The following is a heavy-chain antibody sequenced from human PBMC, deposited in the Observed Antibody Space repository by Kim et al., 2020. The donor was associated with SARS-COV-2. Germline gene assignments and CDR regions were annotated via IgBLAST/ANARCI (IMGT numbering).Heavy chain of an antibody. CDR3: AREGGRSVFLDP. J-gene: IGHJ5*02. Sequence: ASVKVSCKASGYTFTSYAMHWVRQAPGQRLEWMGWINAGNGNTKYSQKFQGRVTITRDTSASTAYMELSSLRSEDTAVYYCAREGGRSVFLDPWGQGTLVTVSS. D-gene: IGHD3-3*01. CDR2: INAGNGNT. V-gene: IGHV1-3*01. CDR1: GYTFTSYA.